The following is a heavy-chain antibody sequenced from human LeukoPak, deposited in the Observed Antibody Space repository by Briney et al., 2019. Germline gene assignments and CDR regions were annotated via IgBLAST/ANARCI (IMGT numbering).Heavy chain of an antibody. Sequence: GGSLRLSCAASGFTFRTYWMSWVRQAPGKGLEWVANIGEDGSEKFYVDSVKGQFTISRDNAKNSLYLQMISLRAEDTAVYYCARGGTRGSVDYWGQGTLVTVSS. D-gene: IGHD1-7*01. CDR2: IGEDGSEK. CDR1: GFTFRTYW. V-gene: IGHV3-7*01. CDR3: ARGGTRGSVDY. J-gene: IGHJ4*02.